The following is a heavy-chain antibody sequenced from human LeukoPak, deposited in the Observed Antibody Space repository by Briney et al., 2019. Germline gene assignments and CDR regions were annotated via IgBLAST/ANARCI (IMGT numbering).Heavy chain of an antibody. Sequence: AASVKVSCKASGYTFTSYYMHWVRQAPGQGLEWMGIINPSGGSTSYAQKFQGRVTMTRDTSTSTVYMELSSLRSEDTAVYYCARDQDGTGGAYYFDYWGQGTLVTVSS. CDR1: GYTFTSYY. J-gene: IGHJ4*02. CDR2: INPSGGST. CDR3: ARDQDGTGGAYYFDY. D-gene: IGHD1-1*01. V-gene: IGHV1-46*01.